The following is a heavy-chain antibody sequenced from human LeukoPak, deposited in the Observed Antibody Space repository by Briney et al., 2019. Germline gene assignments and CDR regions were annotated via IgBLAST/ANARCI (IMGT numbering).Heavy chain of an antibody. CDR1: GGSISGYY. D-gene: IGHD1-14*01. V-gene: IGHV4-4*07. CDR3: ARDLRVGAAPDSFDS. Sequence: SETLPLTCTVSGGSISGYYRSWIRQPAGKGLEWIGRIYSSGSTNQNPSLRSRVTMSVDTSKNQFSLILTSVTAADTAVYYCARDLRVGAAPDSFDSWGQGTLVTVSS. CDR2: IYSSGST. J-gene: IGHJ4*02.